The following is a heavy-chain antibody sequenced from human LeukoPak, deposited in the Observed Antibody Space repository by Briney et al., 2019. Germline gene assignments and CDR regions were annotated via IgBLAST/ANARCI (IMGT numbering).Heavy chain of an antibody. CDR1: GGTFSGYA. D-gene: IGHD2-2*02. J-gene: IGHJ4*02. CDR3: AGGYCSSTSCYIGGDY. Sequence: SVKVSCKASGGTFSGYAISWVRQAPGQGLEWMGGIIPIFGTANYAQKFQGRVTITADESTSTAYMELSSLRSEDTAVYYCAGGYCSSTSCYIGGDYWGQGTLVTVSS. V-gene: IGHV1-69*01. CDR2: IIPIFGTA.